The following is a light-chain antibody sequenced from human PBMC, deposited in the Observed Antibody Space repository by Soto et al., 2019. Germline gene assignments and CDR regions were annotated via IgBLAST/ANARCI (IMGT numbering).Light chain of an antibody. J-gene: IGKJ1*01. V-gene: IGKV1-5*01. CDR2: DAS. CDR3: QHYNNYPWT. Sequence: DIQMTQSPSTLSASLGDRVTITCRASQNILNWLAWYQQKPGKAPKLLIYDASSLETGVQSRFSGSGSGTEFTLTISSLQPDDFATYYCQHYNNYPWTFGQGTKVDIK. CDR1: QNILNW.